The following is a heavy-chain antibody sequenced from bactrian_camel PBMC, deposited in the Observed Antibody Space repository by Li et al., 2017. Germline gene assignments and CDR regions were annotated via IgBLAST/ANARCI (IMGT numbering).Heavy chain of an antibody. J-gene: IGHJ6*01. CDR3: AAAEAHGSPCGDFGF. Sequence: HVQLVESGGGTVQDGASLRLSCVAAAPKFPTSTYCMAWFRQVAGKEREAVAGIFGGETTYYADFVKGRFTVSQDVARNTMHLRMNNLQPDDTATYYCAAAEAHGSPCGDFGFWGQGTQVTVS. V-gene: IGHV3S55*01. CDR1: KFPTSTYC. CDR2: IFGGETT.